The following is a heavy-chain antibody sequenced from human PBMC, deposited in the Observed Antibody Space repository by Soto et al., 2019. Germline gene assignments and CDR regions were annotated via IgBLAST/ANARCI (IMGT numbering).Heavy chain of an antibody. CDR1: GGTFSSYA. V-gene: IGHV1-69*06. D-gene: IGHD3-3*02. CDR2: IIPIFGTA. J-gene: IGHJ5*02. CDR3: AREGSSIFGVVTPHWFDP. Sequence: VKVSCKASGGTFSSYAISWVRQAPGQGLEWMGGIIPIFGTANYAQKFQGRVTITADKSTSTAYMELSSLRSEDTAVYYCAREGSSIFGVVTPHWFDPWGQGTLVTVSS.